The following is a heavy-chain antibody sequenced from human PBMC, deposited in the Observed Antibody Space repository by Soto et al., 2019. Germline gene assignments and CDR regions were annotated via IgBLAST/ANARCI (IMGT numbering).Heavy chain of an antibody. CDR3: AGVRWRSSSWPIDF. CDR2: INHSGST. Sequence: QVQLQQWGAGLLKPSETLSLTCAVYGGSFSGYYWSWIPQPPGKGLEWIGEINHSGSTNYNPSLKRRVTIAVDTSKNQFALKLSSVTAADTAVYDCAGVRWRSSSWPIDFWGQGTLVTVS. V-gene: IGHV4-34*01. J-gene: IGHJ4*02. D-gene: IGHD6-13*01. CDR1: GGSFSGYY.